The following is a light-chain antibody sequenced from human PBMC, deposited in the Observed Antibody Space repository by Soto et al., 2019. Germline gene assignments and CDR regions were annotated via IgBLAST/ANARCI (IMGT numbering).Light chain of an antibody. CDR1: QTISSW. Sequence: DIQMTQSPSTLPASVGDRVTITCRASQTISSWLAWYQQKPGKAPKLLIYKASTLKSGVPSRFSGSGSGTDFTLTIRRLEPEDFAVYYCQQYGSSGTFGQGTKVDI. J-gene: IGKJ1*01. CDR2: KAS. V-gene: IGKV1-5*03. CDR3: QQYGSSGT.